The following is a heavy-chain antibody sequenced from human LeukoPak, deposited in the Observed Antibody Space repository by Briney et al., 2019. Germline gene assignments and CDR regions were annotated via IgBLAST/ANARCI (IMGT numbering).Heavy chain of an antibody. V-gene: IGHV3-21*01. CDR1: GFTVSSNY. D-gene: IGHD6-19*01. J-gene: IGHJ6*02. Sequence: GGSLRLSCAASGFTVSSNYMSWVRQAPGKGLEWVSSISSSSSYIYYADSVKGRFTISRDNAKNSLYLQMNSLRAEDTAVYYCASLYSSGWYLYYYYGMDVWGQGTTVTVSS. CDR3: ASLYSSGWYLYYYYGMDV. CDR2: ISSSSSYI.